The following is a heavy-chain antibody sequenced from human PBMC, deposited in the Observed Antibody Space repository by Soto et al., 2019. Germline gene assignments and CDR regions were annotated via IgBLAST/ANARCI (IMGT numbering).Heavy chain of an antibody. V-gene: IGHV1-2*04. Sequence: ASVKVSCKASGYTFTGYYMHWVRQAPGQGLEWMGWINPNSGGTNYAQKFQGWVTMTRDTSISTAYMELSRLRSDDTAVYYCARDVGDYDFWSGHGMDVWGQGTTVTVSS. CDR1: GYTFTGYY. J-gene: IGHJ6*02. CDR3: ARDVGDYDFWSGHGMDV. CDR2: INPNSGGT. D-gene: IGHD3-3*01.